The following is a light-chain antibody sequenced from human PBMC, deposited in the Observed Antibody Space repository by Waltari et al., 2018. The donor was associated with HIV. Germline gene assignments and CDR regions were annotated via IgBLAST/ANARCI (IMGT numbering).Light chain of an antibody. Sequence: DIVMTQSPDSLAVSLGEGATIDCKSSQSVLYNSNNKNYLAWYQHKPGQSPNLLIYWASTRESGVPDRFSGSGSGTDFTLTISSLQAEDVAVYYCQQYYSVPLTFGGGTKVEIK. J-gene: IGKJ4*01. CDR2: WAS. V-gene: IGKV4-1*01. CDR1: QSVLYNSNNKNY. CDR3: QQYYSVPLT.